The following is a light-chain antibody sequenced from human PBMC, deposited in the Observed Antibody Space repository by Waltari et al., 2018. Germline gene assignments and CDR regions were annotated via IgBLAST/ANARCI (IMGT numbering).Light chain of an antibody. V-gene: IGLV2-8*01. Sequence: QSALTQPPSASGSPGQSVTISCTGTSSDVGGFDYVSWYQQHPGKVPRLMIYGVSKRPSGVPDRFSGSKSGNTASLTVSGLQVEDEADYYCSSFAGSSQMLFGGGTKLTVL. J-gene: IGLJ2*01. CDR2: GVS. CDR3: SSFAGSSQML. CDR1: SSDVGGFDY.